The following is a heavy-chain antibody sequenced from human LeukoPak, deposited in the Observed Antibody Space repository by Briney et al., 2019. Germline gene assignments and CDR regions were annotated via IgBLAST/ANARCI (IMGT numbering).Heavy chain of an antibody. V-gene: IGHV1-46*01. CDR2: IHPSGGGT. J-gene: IGHJ4*02. CDR1: GYTFTDYY. CDR3: ARMAMDPAMVTNFFDL. Sequence: ASVKISCKASGYTFTDYYMYWVRQAPGQGPECMGVIHPSGGGTTYAQKFQGRVTLTKDTATSTVYIELNSLRSDDTAVYYCARMAMDPAMVTNFFDLWGQGTLLIVSA. D-gene: IGHD5-18*01.